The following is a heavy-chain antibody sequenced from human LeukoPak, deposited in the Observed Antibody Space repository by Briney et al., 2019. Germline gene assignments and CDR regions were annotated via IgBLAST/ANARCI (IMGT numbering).Heavy chain of an antibody. J-gene: IGHJ4*02. Sequence: GGSLRLSCAASGFTFSSYEMNWVRQAPGKGLEGVSYISSGVGGIFYADSVKGRFTTSRDNAKNSLHLQMNSLRAEDTAVYYCARDGASHPSIYYFDYWGQGTLVTVSS. D-gene: IGHD4-17*01. CDR2: ISSGVGGI. V-gene: IGHV3-48*03. CDR1: GFTFSSYE. CDR3: ARDGASHPSIYYFDY.